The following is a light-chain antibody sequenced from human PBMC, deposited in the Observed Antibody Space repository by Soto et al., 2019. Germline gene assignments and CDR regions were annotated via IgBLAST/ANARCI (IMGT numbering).Light chain of an antibody. J-gene: IGLJ2*01. V-gene: IGLV2-14*01. CDR2: EVS. CDR1: SSDIGRYNY. CDR3: TSYTSSSLV. Sequence: QSVLTQPASVSGSPGQSITISCTGTSSDIGRYNYVSWYQQHPGKAPKLIIYEVSNRPSGVSTRFSASKSGNTASLTISGLQAEDGADYYCTSYTSSSLVFGGGTKLTVL.